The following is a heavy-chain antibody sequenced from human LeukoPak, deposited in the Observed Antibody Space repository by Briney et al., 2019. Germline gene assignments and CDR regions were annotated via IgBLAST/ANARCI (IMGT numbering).Heavy chain of an antibody. CDR2: ISAYNGNT. J-gene: IGHJ6*02. V-gene: IGHV1-18*01. D-gene: IGHD2-2*01. CDR3: ARGCSSTSCPYGMDV. Sequence: ASVKVSCKASGYTFTNYGISWVRQAPGQGLEWMGWISAYNGNTNYAQKLQGRVTMTTDTSTSTAYMELRSLRSDDTAVYYCARGCSSTSCPYGMDVWGQGTTVTVSS. CDR1: GYTFTNYG.